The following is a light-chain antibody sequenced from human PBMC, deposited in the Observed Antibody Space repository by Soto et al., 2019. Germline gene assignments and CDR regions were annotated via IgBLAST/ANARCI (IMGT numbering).Light chain of an antibody. CDR1: QGISSY. CDR2: AAS. V-gene: IGKV1-12*01. CDR3: QQANSFPLT. Sequence: DIQMTQSPSSVAAAVGDRVTITCRASQGISSYLAWYQEKPGKAPKLLIYAASNFQSGVPSRFSGSGFGTDFTLTIGSLQPEDVATYYCQQANSFPLTFGQGTRLEIK. J-gene: IGKJ5*01.